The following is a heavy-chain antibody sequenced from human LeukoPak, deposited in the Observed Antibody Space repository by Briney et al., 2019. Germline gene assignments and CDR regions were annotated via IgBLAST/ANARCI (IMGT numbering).Heavy chain of an antibody. Sequence: GGSLRLSCAASGFTFNNYEMNWVRQAPGKGLEWVSYISSSGSTIYYADSVKGRFTISRDNAKNSLYLRMNGLRAEDTAVYYCARDSAARGDYWGQGTLVTVSS. CDR1: GFTFNNYE. CDR2: ISSSGSTI. D-gene: IGHD6-6*01. V-gene: IGHV3-48*03. CDR3: ARDSAARGDY. J-gene: IGHJ4*02.